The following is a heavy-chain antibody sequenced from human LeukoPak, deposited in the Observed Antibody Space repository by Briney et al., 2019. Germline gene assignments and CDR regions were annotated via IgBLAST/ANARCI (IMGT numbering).Heavy chain of an antibody. J-gene: IGHJ4*01. CDR3: ARGDSGWAFDY. CDR2: ISKSDNTR. CDR1: GFTFSSYE. D-gene: IGHD6-19*01. Sequence: GGSLRLSCAASGFTFSSYEMNWVRQAPGKGLEWVSYISKSDNTRYYADSVKGRFTISRDNARNSLYLQMNSLRAEDTAVYYCARGDSGWAFDYWGHATLFTVFS. V-gene: IGHV3-48*03.